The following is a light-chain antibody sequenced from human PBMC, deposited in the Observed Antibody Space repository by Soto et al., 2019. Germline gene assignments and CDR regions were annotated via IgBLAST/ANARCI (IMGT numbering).Light chain of an antibody. Sequence: DIQLTQSPSSLSASVGDRVTITCRASQSISNSVNWYQQRPGRAPKLLIYAASTLQSGVPSRFSGSGSGTDFTLTISNLQPEDFATYYCQHFYPTPPVTFGQGTRLEIK. CDR1: QSISNS. J-gene: IGKJ5*01. CDR2: AAS. V-gene: IGKV1-39*01. CDR3: QHFYPTPPVT.